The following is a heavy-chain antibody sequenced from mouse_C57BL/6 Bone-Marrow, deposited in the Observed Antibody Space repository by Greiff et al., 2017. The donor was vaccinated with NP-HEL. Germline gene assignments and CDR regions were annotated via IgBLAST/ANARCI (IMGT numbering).Heavy chain of an antibody. D-gene: IGHD1-1*01. CDR2: IFPGSGST. CDR1: GYTFTDYY. J-gene: IGHJ2*01. Sequence: VQGVESGPELVKPGASVKISCKASGYTFTDYYINWVKQRPGQGLEWIGWIFPGSGSTYYNEKFKGKATLTVDKSSSTAYMLLSSLTSEDSAVYFCARWDYYGSSHFYYFDYWGQGTTLTVSS. CDR3: ARWDYYGSSHFYYFDY. V-gene: IGHV1-75*01.